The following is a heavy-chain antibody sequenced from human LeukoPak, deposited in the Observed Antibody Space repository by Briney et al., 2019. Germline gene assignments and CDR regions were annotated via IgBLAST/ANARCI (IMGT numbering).Heavy chain of an antibody. D-gene: IGHD5-18*01. CDR3: ARLAPHRRGYSYDYGFYYYYGMDV. J-gene: IGHJ6*02. CDR2: INHSGST. V-gene: IGHV4-34*01. CDR1: GGSFSGYY. Sequence: SETLSLTCAVYGGSFSGYYWSWIRQPPGKGLEWIGEINHSGSTNYNPSLKSRVTISVDTSKNQFSLKLSSVTAADTAVYYCARLAPHRRGYSYDYGFYYYYGMDVWGQGTTVTVSS.